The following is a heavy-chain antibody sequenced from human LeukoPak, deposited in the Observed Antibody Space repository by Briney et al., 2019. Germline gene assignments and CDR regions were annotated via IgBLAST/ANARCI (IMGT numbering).Heavy chain of an antibody. D-gene: IGHD3-10*01. CDR2: IIPIFGTA. CDR1: GGTFSSYA. V-gene: IGHV1-69*05. J-gene: IGHJ4*02. Sequence: SVKVSCKASGGTFSSYAISWVRQAPGQGLEWMGRIIPIFGTANYAQKFQGRVTITTDESTSTAYMELGSLRSEDTAVYYCARGVAPTGGSDYWGQGTLVTVSS. CDR3: ARGVAPTGGSDY.